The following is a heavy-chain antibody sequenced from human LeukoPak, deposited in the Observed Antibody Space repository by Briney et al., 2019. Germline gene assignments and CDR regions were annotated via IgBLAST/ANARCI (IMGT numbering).Heavy chain of an antibody. Sequence: GGSLRLSCVSSRLSFNGTWMSWVRQAPGKGLEWVGCIKSKIDGGTTDYAAPVKGMFTISRDDSKTKMYLQMNSLKTEDTAVYYCIVYAPVGQYFQHWGQGTPATVSS. CDR2: IKSKIDGGTT. V-gene: IGHV3-15*01. J-gene: IGHJ1*01. D-gene: IGHD1-26*01. CDR1: RLSFNGTW. CDR3: IVYAPVGQYFQH.